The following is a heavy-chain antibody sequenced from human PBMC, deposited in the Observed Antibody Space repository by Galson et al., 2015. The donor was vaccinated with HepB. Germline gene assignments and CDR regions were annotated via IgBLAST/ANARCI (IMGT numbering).Heavy chain of an antibody. CDR3: AKYRGATVVTNYFDY. CDR2: LSDSGGST. Sequence: SLRLSCAASGFTFSGYAMSWVRQAPGKGLEWVSALSDSGGSTYYADSVKGRFTISRDNSKNTLYLQMNSLRAEDTAVYYCAKYRGATVVTNYFDYWGQGTLVTVSS. J-gene: IGHJ4*02. D-gene: IGHD4-23*01. V-gene: IGHV3-23*01. CDR1: GFTFSGYA.